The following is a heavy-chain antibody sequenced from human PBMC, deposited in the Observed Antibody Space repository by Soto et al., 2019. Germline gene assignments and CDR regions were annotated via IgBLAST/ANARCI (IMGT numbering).Heavy chain of an antibody. Sequence: SQTLSLTCAISGDSVSSNSAAWNWIRQSPSRGLEWLGRTYYRSKWYNDYAVSVKSRITINPYTSKNQFSLQLNSVTPEDTAVYYCARGHYYDSSGYYWFDPWGQGTLVTVSS. CDR2: TYYRSKWYN. CDR3: ARGHYYDSSGYYWFDP. D-gene: IGHD3-22*01. J-gene: IGHJ5*02. CDR1: GDSVSSNSAA. V-gene: IGHV6-1*01.